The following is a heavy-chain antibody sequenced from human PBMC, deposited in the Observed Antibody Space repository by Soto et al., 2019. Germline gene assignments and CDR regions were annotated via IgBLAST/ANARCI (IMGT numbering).Heavy chain of an antibody. CDR1: GFTFSSYN. D-gene: IGHD3-10*01. Sequence: QVQLVESGGGVVPPGGSLRVSCVASGFTFSSYNMHWVRQAPGEGLEWVAVISFDGANTFYADSVKGRFTISRDISRDTLYLQMSSLRDEDTAIYYCARDGYNRGGFDYWGQGTRVTVSS. J-gene: IGHJ4*02. CDR2: ISFDGANT. V-gene: IGHV3-30-3*01. CDR3: ARDGYNRGGFDY.